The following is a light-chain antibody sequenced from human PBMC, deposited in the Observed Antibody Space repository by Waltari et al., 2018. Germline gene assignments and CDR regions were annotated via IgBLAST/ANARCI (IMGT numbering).Light chain of an antibody. V-gene: IGLV3-25*03. CDR2: KDS. J-gene: IGLJ2*01. CDR3: QSADSSGTYRV. Sequence: SYELTPPPSVSVSPGQTARITFSGDALPKQYAYWYQQKPGQAPVLVIYKDSERPSGIPERFSGSSSGTTVTLTISGVQAEDEADYYCQSADSSGTYRVFGGGTKLTVL. CDR1: ALPKQY.